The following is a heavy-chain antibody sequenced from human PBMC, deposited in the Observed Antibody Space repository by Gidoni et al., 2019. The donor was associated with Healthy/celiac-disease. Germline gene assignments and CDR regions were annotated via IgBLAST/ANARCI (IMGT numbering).Heavy chain of an antibody. CDR2: IRSKANSYAT. V-gene: IGHV3-73*01. CDR3: TRLLSAP. CDR1: GFTFSGSS. J-gene: IGHJ5*02. Sequence: EVQLVESGGGLVQPGGSLNLSCAASGFTFSGSSMHWVRQASWQGGEWVGRIRSKANSYATAYAASVKGRFTISRDDSKNTAYLQMNSLKTEDTAVYYCTRLLSAPWGQGTLVTVSS.